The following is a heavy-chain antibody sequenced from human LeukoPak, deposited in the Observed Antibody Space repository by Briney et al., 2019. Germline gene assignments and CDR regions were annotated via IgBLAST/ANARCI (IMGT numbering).Heavy chain of an antibody. V-gene: IGHV3-53*01. Sequence: GGSLRLSCAASGFSVTTNYMTWVRQAPGRGPEWVSVIYTGGLTYYSDSVQGRFTISRDDSENTLYLQMTSLKAEDTAIYYCVRVEYSISSGAFDTWGQGTVVTVSS. CDR2: IYTGGLT. CDR1: GFSVTTNY. CDR3: VRVEYSISSGAFDT. D-gene: IGHD6-6*01. J-gene: IGHJ3*02.